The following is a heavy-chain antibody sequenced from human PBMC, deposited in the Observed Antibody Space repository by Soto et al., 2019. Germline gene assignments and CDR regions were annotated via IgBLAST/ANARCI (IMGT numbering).Heavy chain of an antibody. CDR3: ARGRYNWNDAAFDI. J-gene: IGHJ3*02. Sequence: QVQLVESGGGVVQPGMSLRLSCAASGFTFSSYGMHWVRQAPGKGLEWVAVIWYDGSNKYYADSVKGRFTISRDNSKNTLYLQMNSLRAEDKAVYYCARGRYNWNDAAFDIWGQGTMVTVSS. D-gene: IGHD1-20*01. CDR2: IWYDGSNK. V-gene: IGHV3-33*01. CDR1: GFTFSSYG.